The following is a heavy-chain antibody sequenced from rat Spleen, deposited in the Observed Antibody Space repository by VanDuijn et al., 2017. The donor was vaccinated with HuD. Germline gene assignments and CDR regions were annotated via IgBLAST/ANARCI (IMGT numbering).Heavy chain of an antibody. D-gene: IGHD1-1*01. V-gene: IGHV2S63*01. CDR1: GFSLTDYS. J-gene: IGHJ1*01. Sequence: VQLKESGPGLVQPSQTLSLTCTVSGFSLTDYSVHWVRQPPGKGLEWMGIMWSGGSTDYNSALKSRLSISRDTSKNQVFLKMNSLQSEDTTTYYCAREGTVSRYFDFWGPGTMVTVSS. CDR2: MWSGGST. CDR3: AREGTVSRYFDF.